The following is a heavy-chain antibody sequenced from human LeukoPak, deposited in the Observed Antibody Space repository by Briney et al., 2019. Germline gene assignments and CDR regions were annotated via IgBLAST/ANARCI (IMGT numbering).Heavy chain of an antibody. J-gene: IGHJ5*02. CDR3: ARGCDPPLYVWGSYRSHWFDP. Sequence: SETLSLTCTVSGGSISSYYWSWIRQPPGKGLEWIGYIYYSGSTNYNPSLKSRVTISVDTSKNQFSLKLSSVTAADTAVYYCARGCDPPLYVWGSYRSHWFDPWGQGTLVTVSS. CDR2: IYYSGST. D-gene: IGHD3-16*02. CDR1: GGSISSYY. V-gene: IGHV4-59*08.